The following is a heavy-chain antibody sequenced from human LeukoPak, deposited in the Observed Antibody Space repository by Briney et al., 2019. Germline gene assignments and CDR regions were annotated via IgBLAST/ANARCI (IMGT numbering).Heavy chain of an antibody. Sequence: GASVKVSCKASGCTFTSYGISWVRQAPGQGLEWMGWISAYNGNTNYAQKLQGRVTMTTDTSTSTAYMELRSLRSDDTAVYYCARPQGATAMVAFDIWGQGTMVTVSS. CDR1: GCTFTSYG. D-gene: IGHD2-2*01. V-gene: IGHV1-18*01. CDR2: ISAYNGNT. J-gene: IGHJ3*02. CDR3: ARPQGATAMVAFDI.